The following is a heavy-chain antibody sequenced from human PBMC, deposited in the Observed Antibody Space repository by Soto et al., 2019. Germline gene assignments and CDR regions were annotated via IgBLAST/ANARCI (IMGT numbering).Heavy chain of an antibody. CDR1: GYSFSRYW. CDR3: ARHMGTTVVSPSGI. J-gene: IGHJ3*02. CDR2: IYPGDSDT. Sequence: GESLKLSCTGSGYSFSRYWIGWVRQMPGKGLEWMGIIYPGDSDTRYSPSFQGQVTISADKSISTAYLQWSSLKASDTAMYYCARHMGTTVVSPSGIWGQGTMVTVSS. D-gene: IGHD4-17*01. V-gene: IGHV5-51*01.